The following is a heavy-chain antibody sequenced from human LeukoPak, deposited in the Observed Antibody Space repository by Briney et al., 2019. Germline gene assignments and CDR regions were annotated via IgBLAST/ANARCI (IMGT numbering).Heavy chain of an antibody. CDR1: GGTFSSYA. D-gene: IGHD6-19*01. J-gene: IGHJ4*02. V-gene: IGHV1-69*13. CDR2: IIPIFGTA. CDR3: ARASGGGSGWYQDYFDY. Sequence: RASVKVSCKASGGTFSSYAISWVRQAPGQGLEWMGGIIPIFGTANYAQKFQGRVTITADESTSTAYMELSSLRSEDTAVYYCARASGGGSGWYQDYFDYWGQGTLVTVSS.